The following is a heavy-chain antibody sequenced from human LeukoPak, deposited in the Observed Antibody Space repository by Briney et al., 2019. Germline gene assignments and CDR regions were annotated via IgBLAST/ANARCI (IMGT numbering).Heavy chain of an antibody. J-gene: IGHJ4*02. Sequence: ASVKVSCKASGGTFSSYAINWVRQATGQGLEWMGWMNPNSGNRGYAQKFQGRVTITRDTSTDTAHMELSSLRSEDTAVYYCTRGFVPGGTIDGYNMGDYWGQGTLVTVSS. CDR3: TRGFVPGGTIDGYNMGDY. CDR1: GGTFSSYA. V-gene: IGHV1-8*03. D-gene: IGHD5-24*01. CDR2: MNPNSGNR.